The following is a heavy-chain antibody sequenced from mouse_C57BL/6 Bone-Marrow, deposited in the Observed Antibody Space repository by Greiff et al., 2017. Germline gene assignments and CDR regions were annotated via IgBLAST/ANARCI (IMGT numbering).Heavy chain of an antibody. CDR2: IYPGSGNT. D-gene: IGHD1-1*01. V-gene: IGHV1-76*01. J-gene: IGHJ2*01. CDR1: GYTFTDYY. Sequence: QVQLQQSGAELVRPGASVKLSCKASGYTFTDYYINWVKQRPGQGLEWIARIYPGSGNTYYNEKFKGKATLTAEKSSSTAYMQLSSLTSEDSAVYFCAREGGSITTVVADYWGQGTTLTVSS. CDR3: AREGGSITTVVADY.